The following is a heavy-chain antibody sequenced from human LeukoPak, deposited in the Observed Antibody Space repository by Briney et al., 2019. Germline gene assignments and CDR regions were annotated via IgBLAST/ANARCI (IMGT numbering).Heavy chain of an antibody. Sequence: GASVKVSCKASGYTFTSYYMHWVRQAPGQGLEWMGRIIPILGIANYAQKFQGRVTITADKSTSTAYMELSSLRSEDTAVYYCASLGGYDWGSYYYYYGMDVWGQGTTVTVSS. V-gene: IGHV1-69*02. CDR1: GYTFTSYY. CDR2: IIPILGIA. CDR3: ASLGGYDWGSYYYYYGMDV. D-gene: IGHD5-12*01. J-gene: IGHJ6*02.